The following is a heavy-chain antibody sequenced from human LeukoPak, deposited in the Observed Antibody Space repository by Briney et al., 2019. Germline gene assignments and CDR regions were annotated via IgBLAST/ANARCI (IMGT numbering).Heavy chain of an antibody. J-gene: IGHJ4*02. CDR1: GFIFSSYR. CDR2: ISSSGSPI. D-gene: IGHD1-26*01. V-gene: IGHV3-48*01. Sequence: GGSLRLSCAASGFIFSSYRMNWIRQAPGRGLEWISHISSSGSPIYYADSVKGRFTISRDNSKNTLYLQMNSLRAEDTAVYYCAKYRVGADSDFDYWGQGTLVTVSS. CDR3: AKYRVGADSDFDY.